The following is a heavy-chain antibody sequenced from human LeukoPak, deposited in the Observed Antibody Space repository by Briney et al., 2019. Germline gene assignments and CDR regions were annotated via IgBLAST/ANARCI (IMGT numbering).Heavy chain of an antibody. D-gene: IGHD1-26*01. CDR3: AIVRPSGNYFPYYFDY. J-gene: IGHJ4*02. CDR1: GFTFSSYW. V-gene: IGHV3-7*03. Sequence: GGSLRLSCAASGFTFSSYWMSWVRQAPGEGLEWVANIKQDGSEKYYVDSVKGRFTISRDNAENSLYLQINSLRAEDTAVYYCAIVRPSGNYFPYYFDYWGQGTLVTVSS. CDR2: IKQDGSEK.